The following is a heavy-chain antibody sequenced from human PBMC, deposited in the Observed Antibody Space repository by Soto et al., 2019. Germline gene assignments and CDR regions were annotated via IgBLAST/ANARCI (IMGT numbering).Heavy chain of an antibody. CDR3: ARSAGSSGSGTLWDFDY. D-gene: IGHD3-10*01. CDR1: RYSFTSFN. CDR2: INPSTGAS. J-gene: IGHJ4*01. V-gene: IGHV1-46*01. Sequence: ASVNRACKASRYSFTSFNIHWLRQVPGQGLEWMGEINPSTGASGYEQTFQGRITMTRDTSTSTVYMELRSLRSDDTAVYYCARSAGSSGSGTLWDFDYWG.